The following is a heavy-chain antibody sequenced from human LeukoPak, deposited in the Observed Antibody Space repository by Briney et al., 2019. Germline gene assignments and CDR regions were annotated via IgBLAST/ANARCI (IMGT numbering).Heavy chain of an antibody. Sequence: GGSLRLSCAASGFPFRDHAMHWVRQAPGKGLKWVAVISYDARHENYADSVKGRFTVSRDDSRSTLYLQMNSLKTDDTAVYFCARDEFDGYNLGPSIYWGQGTLVTVSS. CDR3: ARDEFDGYNLGPSIY. CDR2: ISYDARHE. J-gene: IGHJ4*02. D-gene: IGHD5-24*01. CDR1: GFPFRDHA. V-gene: IGHV3-30*03.